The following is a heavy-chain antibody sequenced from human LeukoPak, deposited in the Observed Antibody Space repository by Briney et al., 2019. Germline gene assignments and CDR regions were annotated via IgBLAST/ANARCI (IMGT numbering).Heavy chain of an antibody. Sequence: GGSLRLSCAASGFTFSSYSMNWVRQAPGKGLEWVSYISSSSSTIYYADSVKGRFTISRDNAKNSLYLQMNSLGAEDTAVYYCARDGAAGFDYWGQGTLVTVSS. CDR1: GFTFSSYS. J-gene: IGHJ4*02. V-gene: IGHV3-48*04. D-gene: IGHD6-13*01. CDR3: ARDGAAGFDY. CDR2: ISSSSSTI.